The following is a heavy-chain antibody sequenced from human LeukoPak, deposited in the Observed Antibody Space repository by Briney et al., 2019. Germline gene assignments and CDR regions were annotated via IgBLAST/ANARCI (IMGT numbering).Heavy chain of an antibody. Sequence: GGTLRLSCAASGFTFSDYYMSWIRQAPGKGLEWVSVIYSVGSTYYADSVKGRFTISRDNSKNTLYLQMNSLRAEDTAVYYCARVGEGAAKDWGQGTLVTVSS. CDR3: ARVGEGAAKD. J-gene: IGHJ4*02. CDR2: IYSVGST. CDR1: GFTFSDYY. V-gene: IGHV3-53*01. D-gene: IGHD1-26*01.